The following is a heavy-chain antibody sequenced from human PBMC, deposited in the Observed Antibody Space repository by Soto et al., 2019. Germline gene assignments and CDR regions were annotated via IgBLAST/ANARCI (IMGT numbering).Heavy chain of an antibody. D-gene: IGHD1-26*01. V-gene: IGHV1-18*01. CDR3: ARGGQWDFLSDY. CDR1: GYTNTRYY. J-gene: IGHJ4*02. Sequence: ASVKVSCKASGYTNTRYYINWVRQAPGQGLEWMGWVSAYNGNTHYEQKLQGRVTLTTDTSTSTAYMELRSLRSDDTAVYFCARGGQWDFLSDYWGQGTLVTVSS. CDR2: VSAYNGNT.